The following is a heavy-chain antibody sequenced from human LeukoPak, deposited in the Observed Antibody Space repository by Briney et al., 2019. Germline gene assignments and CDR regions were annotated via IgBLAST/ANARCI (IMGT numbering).Heavy chain of an antibody. CDR3: ARVGSGYDYFDY. CDR2: VHGSGNT. J-gene: IGHJ4*02. V-gene: IGHV4-4*07. Sequence: SETLSLTCTVSGGSISTYYWSWIRQPAGKGLEWIGRVHGSGNTKYNPLSMSRVTMSVDTSKNQFSLKLSFVTAADTAVYYCARVGSGYDYFDYWGQGNLVTVSS. D-gene: IGHD5-12*01. CDR1: GGSISTYY.